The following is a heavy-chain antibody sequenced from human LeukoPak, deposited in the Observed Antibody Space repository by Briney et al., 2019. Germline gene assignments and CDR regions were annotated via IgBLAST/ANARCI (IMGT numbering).Heavy chain of an antibody. Sequence: GGSLRLSCAASGFTFSSYSMNWVRQAPGKGLEWVSSISSSSSYIYYADSVKGRFTISRDNSKNTLYLQMNSLRAEDTAVYYCAKGSTTYYYDSSGPRFDYWGQGTLVTVSS. J-gene: IGHJ4*02. CDR2: ISSSSSYI. D-gene: IGHD3-22*01. V-gene: IGHV3-21*01. CDR1: GFTFSSYS. CDR3: AKGSTTYYYDSSGPRFDY.